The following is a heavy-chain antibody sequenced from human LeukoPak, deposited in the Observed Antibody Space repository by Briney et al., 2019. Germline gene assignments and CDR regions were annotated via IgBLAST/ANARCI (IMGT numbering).Heavy chain of an antibody. CDR3: AKDREELLWFGELNRVDP. D-gene: IGHD3-10*01. CDR2: ISGSGGST. CDR1: GFTFSSYA. J-gene: IGHJ5*02. V-gene: IGHV3-23*01. Sequence: GSLRLSCAASGFTFSSYAMSWVRQAPGKGLEWVSAISGSGGSTYYADSVKGRFTISRDNSKNTLYLQMNSLRAEDTAVYYCAKDREELLWFGELNRVDPWGQGTLVTVSS.